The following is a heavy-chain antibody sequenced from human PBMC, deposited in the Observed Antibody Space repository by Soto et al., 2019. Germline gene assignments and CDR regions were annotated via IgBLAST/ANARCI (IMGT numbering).Heavy chain of an antibody. Sequence: PGGSLRLSCTASGFTFGYYAMSWVRQAPGKGLEWVGFIRSKAYGGTTEYAASVKGRFTISRDDSKSIAYLQMNSLKTEDTAVYYCTSLFDFWSGYNIDPWGQGTLVTVSS. V-gene: IGHV3-49*04. CDR3: TSLFDFWSGYNIDP. J-gene: IGHJ5*02. D-gene: IGHD3-3*01. CDR1: GFTFGYYA. CDR2: IRSKAYGGTT.